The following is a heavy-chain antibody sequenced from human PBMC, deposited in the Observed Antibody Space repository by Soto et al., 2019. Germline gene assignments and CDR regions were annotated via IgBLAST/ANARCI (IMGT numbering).Heavy chain of an antibody. CDR1: GDSISRGDYY. J-gene: IGHJ4*02. D-gene: IGHD6-6*01. CDR3: ARGTSSIAARPLDY. CDR2: IYYSGST. V-gene: IGHV4-31*03. Sequence: SETLSLTCTVSGDSISRGDYYWSWIRQHPGKGLEWIGYIYYSGSTYYNPSLKSRVTISVDTSKNQFSLKLSSVTAADTAVYYCARGTSSIAARPLDYWGQGTLVTVSS.